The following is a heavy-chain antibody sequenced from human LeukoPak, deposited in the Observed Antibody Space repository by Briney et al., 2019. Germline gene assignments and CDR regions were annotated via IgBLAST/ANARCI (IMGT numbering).Heavy chain of an antibody. D-gene: IGHD3-3*01. J-gene: IGHJ4*02. CDR1: GGSISSSSYY. CDR3: ARLRYYDFWSGYIY. V-gene: IGHV4-39*01. Sequence: SDTLSLTCTVSGGSISSSSYYWGWIRQPPGKGLEWIGSIYYSGSTYYNPSLKSRVTISVDTSKNQFSLKLSSVTAADTAVYYCARLRYYDFWSGYIYWGQGTLVTVSS. CDR2: IYYSGST.